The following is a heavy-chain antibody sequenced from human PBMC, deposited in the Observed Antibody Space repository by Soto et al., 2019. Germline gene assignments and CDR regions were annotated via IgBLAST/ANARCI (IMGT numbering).Heavy chain of an antibody. CDR3: ARALGHSSSWYGDS. CDR1: GFSFSNYW. D-gene: IGHD6-13*01. J-gene: IGHJ5*01. Sequence: GGSLRLSCAASGFSFSNYWMAWVRQAPGKGLEWVANIEQDGSDKFYVDSLRGRFTISRDNAKNSLYLQMNSLRAEDTAVYYCARALGHSSSWYGDSWGQGTTVTVYS. V-gene: IGHV3-7*01. CDR2: IEQDGSDK.